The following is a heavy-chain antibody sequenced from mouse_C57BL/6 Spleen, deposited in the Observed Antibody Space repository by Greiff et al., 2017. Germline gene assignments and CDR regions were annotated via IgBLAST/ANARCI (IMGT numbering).Heavy chain of an antibody. CDR1: GYTFTSYW. Sequence: QVQLQQPGAELVRPGSSVKLSCKASGYTFTSYWMDWVKQRPGQGLEWIGNIYPSDSETHYNQKFKDKATLTVDKSSSTAYMQLSSLTSEDSAVYYCARDEPKHAMDYWGQGTSVTVSS. CDR2: IYPSDSET. J-gene: IGHJ4*01. V-gene: IGHV1-61*01. CDR3: ARDEPKHAMDY.